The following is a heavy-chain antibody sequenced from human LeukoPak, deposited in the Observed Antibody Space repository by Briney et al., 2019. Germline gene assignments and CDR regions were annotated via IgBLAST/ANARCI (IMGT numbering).Heavy chain of an antibody. J-gene: IGHJ3*02. Sequence: GATVKISCKASGYTFIDYYMHWVQQAPGKGLEWMGRVDPKDDEKIYAEKFQGRVTITADASTDTAYMELSSLRSEDTAVYYCATVSPECSSTTCYLDNAFDIWGQGTMVTVSS. CDR1: GYTFIDYY. V-gene: IGHV1-69-2*01. D-gene: IGHD2-2*01. CDR2: VDPKDDEK. CDR3: ATVSPECSSTTCYLDNAFDI.